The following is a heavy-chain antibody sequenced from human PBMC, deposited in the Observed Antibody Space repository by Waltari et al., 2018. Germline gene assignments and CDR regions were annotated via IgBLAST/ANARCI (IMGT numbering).Heavy chain of an antibody. CDR1: GFTFSSYA. CDR2: ISGSGGST. J-gene: IGHJ4*02. Sequence: EVQLLESGGGLVQPGGSLRLSCAASGFTFSSYAMHCVRQAPGKGLEWVSAISGSGGSTYYADSVKGRFTISRDNSKNTLYLQMNSLRAEDTAVYYCAKGYGDYEVSYFDYWGQGTLVTVSS. CDR3: AKGYGDYEVSYFDY. V-gene: IGHV3-23*01. D-gene: IGHD4-17*01.